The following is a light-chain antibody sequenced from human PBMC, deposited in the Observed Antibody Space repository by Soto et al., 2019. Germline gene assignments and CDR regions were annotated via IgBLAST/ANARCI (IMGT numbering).Light chain of an antibody. Sequence: EIVLTQSPGTLSLSPGERATLSCRASQSVSSSYLAWYQQKPGQAPRLLIYGASSRATGIPDRFSGSGSGTASSLTTSSGVQEDFAVYYCRNFGSPRETCGQGTRGEIK. V-gene: IGKV3-20*01. J-gene: IGKJ1*01. CDR1: QSVSSSY. CDR2: GAS. CDR3: RNFGSPRET.